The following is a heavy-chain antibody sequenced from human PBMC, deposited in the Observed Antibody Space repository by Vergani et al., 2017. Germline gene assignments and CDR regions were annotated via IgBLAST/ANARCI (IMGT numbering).Heavy chain of an antibody. CDR3: ARGLAARTGNWFDP. V-gene: IGHV3-21*01. J-gene: IGHJ5*02. CDR2: ISSSSSYI. CDR1: GFTFSSYS. D-gene: IGHD6-6*01. Sequence: EVQLVESGGGLVKPGGSLRLSCAASGFTFSSYSMNWVRQAPGKGLEWVSSISSSSSYIYYADSVKGRFTISRDNAKNSLYLQMNSLRAEDTAVYYCARGLAARTGNWFDPWGQGTLVTGSS.